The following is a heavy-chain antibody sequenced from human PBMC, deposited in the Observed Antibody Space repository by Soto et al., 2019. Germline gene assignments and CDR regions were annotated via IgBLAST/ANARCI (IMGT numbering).Heavy chain of an antibody. J-gene: IGHJ6*02. CDR3: ARGGPLYYLDYGMDV. CDR2: MNPNSGNT. V-gene: IGHV1-8*01. D-gene: IGHD3-22*01. CDR1: GYTFTSYD. Sequence: ASVKVSCKASGYTFTSYDINWVRQATGQGLEWMGWMNPNSGNTGYAQKFQGRVTMTRNTSISTAYMELSSLRSEDTAVYYCARGGPLYYLDYGMDVWGQGTTVTVSS.